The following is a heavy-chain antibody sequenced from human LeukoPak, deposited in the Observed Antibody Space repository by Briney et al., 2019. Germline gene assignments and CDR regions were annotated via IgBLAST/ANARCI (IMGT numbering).Heavy chain of an antibody. CDR2: INPSGGST. Sequence: ASVKVSCKASGYTFTGYYMNWVRQAPGQGLEWIGIINPSGGSTSYAQNVQGRVTMTRDTSTSTDYMELSSLRSEDTAVYYCARGGRVSSNIFDYWGQGTLVTVSS. J-gene: IGHJ4*02. D-gene: IGHD6-19*01. V-gene: IGHV1-46*01. CDR1: GYTFTGYY. CDR3: ARGGRVSSNIFDY.